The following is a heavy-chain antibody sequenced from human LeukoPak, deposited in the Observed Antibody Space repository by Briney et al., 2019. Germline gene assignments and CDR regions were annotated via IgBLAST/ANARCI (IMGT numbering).Heavy chain of an antibody. CDR3: AKGTSADHGGNPTGRFDY. D-gene: IGHD1-14*01. V-gene: IGHV3-30*02. J-gene: IGHJ4*02. CDR2: IRYDGSNK. Sequence: PGGSLRLSCAASGFTFSSYGMHWVRQAPGKGLEWVAFIRYDGSNKYYADSVEGRFTISRDNSKNTLYLQMNSLRAEDTAVYYCAKGTSADHGGNPTGRFDYWGQGTLVTVSS. CDR1: GFTFSSYG.